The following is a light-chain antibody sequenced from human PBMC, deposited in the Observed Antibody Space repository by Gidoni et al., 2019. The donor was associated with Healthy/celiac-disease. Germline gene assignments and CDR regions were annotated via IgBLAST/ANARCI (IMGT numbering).Light chain of an antibody. CDR1: QSVSSN. J-gene: IGKJ2*01. Sequence: EIVMTQSPATLSVSPGERATLSCRASQSVSSNLAWYQQKPGQAPRLLIYGASTRATGIPARFSGSWSGTEFTLTISSLQSEDFAVYYCQQYNNWPLYTFXXXTKLEIK. V-gene: IGKV3-15*01. CDR2: GAS. CDR3: QQYNNWPLYT.